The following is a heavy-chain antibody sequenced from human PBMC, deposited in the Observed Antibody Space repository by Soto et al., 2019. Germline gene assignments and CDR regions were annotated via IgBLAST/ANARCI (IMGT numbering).Heavy chain of an antibody. V-gene: IGHV4-34*01. Sequence: LSLTCTAYGESFNGYYWSWIRQPPGKGLEWIGEIHHSGSTNYNPSLKSRVTFSIDTSKRQFSLKVRSVTAADTAVYYCARGKRGSSWYRGEEKYYYYGMDVWGQGTPVTVSS. CDR2: IHHSGST. CDR3: ARGKRGSSWYRGEEKYYYYGMDV. J-gene: IGHJ6*02. D-gene: IGHD6-13*01. CDR1: GESFNGYY.